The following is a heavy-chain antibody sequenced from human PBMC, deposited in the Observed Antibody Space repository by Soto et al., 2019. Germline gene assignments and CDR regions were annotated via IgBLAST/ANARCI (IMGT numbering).Heavy chain of an antibody. CDR3: ARDQPGYSYGYGLGY. CDR2: LSGSGVST. V-gene: IGHV3-23*01. CDR1: GFTFSNYA. Sequence: GGSLRLSCAASGFTFSNYAMTWVRQAPGKGLEWVSALSGSGVSTYYAESVMGRFTISRDNAKNSLYLQMNSLRADDISVYYCARDQPGYSYGYGLGYWGQGTLVTVSS. J-gene: IGHJ4*02. D-gene: IGHD5-18*01.